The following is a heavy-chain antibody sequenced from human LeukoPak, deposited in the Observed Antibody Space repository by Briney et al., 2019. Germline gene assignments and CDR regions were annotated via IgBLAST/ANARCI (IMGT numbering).Heavy chain of an antibody. Sequence: SETLSLTCTVSGGSIRSGSINDGGYYWNWIRQRPGKGLEWIGYIYYTGTTNYNPALKSRLTISVDTSKNHFSLRLNSVTAADTAVYYCARGDGYSYGYNWFDPWGQGTLVTVSS. CDR3: ARGDGYSYGYNWFDP. V-gene: IGHV4-31*03. CDR1: GGSIRSGSINDGGYY. J-gene: IGHJ5*02. CDR2: IYYTGTT. D-gene: IGHD5-18*01.